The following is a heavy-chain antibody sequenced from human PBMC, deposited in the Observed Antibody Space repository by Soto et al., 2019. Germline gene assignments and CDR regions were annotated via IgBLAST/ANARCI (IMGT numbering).Heavy chain of an antibody. V-gene: IGHV4-61*01. D-gene: IGHD4-17*01. CDR1: GGSVSSGSYY. CDR2: IYYSGST. J-gene: IGHJ4*02. CDR3: ARGDYGGNYDY. Sequence: TLSLTCTVSGGSVSSGSYYWSWIRQPPGKGLEWIGYIYYSGSTNYNPSLKSRVSISVDPSKNQFSLKLSSVTAADTAVYYCARGDYGGNYDYWGQGTLVTVSS.